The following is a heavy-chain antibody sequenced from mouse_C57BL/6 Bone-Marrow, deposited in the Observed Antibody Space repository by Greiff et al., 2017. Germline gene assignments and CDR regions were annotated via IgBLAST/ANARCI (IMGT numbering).Heavy chain of an antibody. V-gene: IGHV1-52*01. CDR2: IDPSDSET. Sequence: VQLQQSGAELVRPGSSVKLSCKASGYTFTSYWMHWVKQRPIQGLEWIGNIDPSDSETHYNQKFKDKATLTVDKSSSTAYMQLSSLTSEDSAVYYCARRGGSSPFDYWGQGTTLTVSS. D-gene: IGHD1-1*01. CDR3: ARRGGSSPFDY. J-gene: IGHJ2*01. CDR1: GYTFTSYW.